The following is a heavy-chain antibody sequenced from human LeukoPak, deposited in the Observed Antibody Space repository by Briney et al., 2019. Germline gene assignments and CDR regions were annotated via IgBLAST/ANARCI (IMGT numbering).Heavy chain of an antibody. J-gene: IGHJ6*02. Sequence: APVKVSCKASGYTFTSYDINWVRQATGQGLEWMGWMNPNSGNTGYAQKFQGRVTMTRNTSISTAYMELSSLRSEDTAVYYCARARDDIVVVVDAINYGMDVWGQGTTVTVSS. CDR1: GYTFTSYD. CDR3: ARARDDIVVVVDAINYGMDV. CDR2: MNPNSGNT. D-gene: IGHD2-15*01. V-gene: IGHV1-8*02.